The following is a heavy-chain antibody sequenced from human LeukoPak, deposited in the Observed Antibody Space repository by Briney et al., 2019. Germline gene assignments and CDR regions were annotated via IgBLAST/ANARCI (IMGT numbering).Heavy chain of an antibody. D-gene: IGHD3-3*01. CDR2: MYSGGTT. Sequence: SETLSLTCTVSDGSINGYYWSWIRQPPGKGLDWIGYMYSGGTTNYSPSLKSRVTISEDMSKNQFSLKLTSVTAADTAVYYCASKYYDFWSGIPNWFDPWGQGTLVTVSS. CDR3: ASKYYDFWSGIPNWFDP. J-gene: IGHJ5*02. V-gene: IGHV4-59*08. CDR1: DGSINGYY.